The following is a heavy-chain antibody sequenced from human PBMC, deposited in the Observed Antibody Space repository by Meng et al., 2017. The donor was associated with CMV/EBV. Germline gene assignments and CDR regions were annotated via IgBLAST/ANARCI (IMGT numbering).Heavy chain of an antibody. J-gene: IGHJ3*02. V-gene: IGHV3-21*01. CDR1: RLIFSDFG. CDR2: ISSSGNFK. CDR3: AREGYCSSTSCYPSDAFDI. D-gene: IGHD2-2*01. Sequence: GESLKISCAASRLIFSDFGMNWIRQAPGKGLEWVSFISSSGNFKHYADSVKGRFTISRDNAKNSLYLQMNSLRAEDTAVYYCAREGYCSSTSCYPSDAFDIWGQGTMVTVSS.